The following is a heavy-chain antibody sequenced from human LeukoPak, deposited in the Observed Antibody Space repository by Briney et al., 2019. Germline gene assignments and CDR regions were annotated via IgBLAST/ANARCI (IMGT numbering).Heavy chain of an antibody. CDR2: IIPIFGTA. Sequence: SVKVSCKASGGTFSSYAISWVRQAPGQGLEWMGGIIPIFGTANYAQKFQGRVTITADESTSTAYMELSSLRSEDTAVYYCARDNLRNSSWYFLTTAMYYFDYWGQGTLVTVSS. CDR3: ARDNLRNSSWYFLTTAMYYFDY. D-gene: IGHD6-13*01. J-gene: IGHJ4*02. V-gene: IGHV1-69*13. CDR1: GGTFSSYA.